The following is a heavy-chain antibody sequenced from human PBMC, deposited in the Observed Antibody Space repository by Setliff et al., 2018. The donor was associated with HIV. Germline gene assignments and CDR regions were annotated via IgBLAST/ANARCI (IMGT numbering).Heavy chain of an antibody. J-gene: IGHJ4*02. D-gene: IGHD1-1*01. CDR3: AGAVPRTGQGTFDY. CDR1: GGSVSTGDYY. CDR2: IYPTGST. Sequence: SETLSLTCTVSGGSVSTGDYYWSWLRQPAGRGLEWLGRIYPTGSTNYNSSLESRVTISMDTSKNHLSLTMRSVTAADAAVYFCAGAVPRTGQGTFDYWGQGIQVTVSS. V-gene: IGHV4-61*02.